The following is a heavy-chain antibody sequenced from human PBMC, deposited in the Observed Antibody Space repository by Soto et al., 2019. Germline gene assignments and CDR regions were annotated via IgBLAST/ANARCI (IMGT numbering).Heavy chain of an antibody. J-gene: IGHJ4*02. CDR2: ISPYNGNT. CDR1: GYTFSSYV. D-gene: IGHD3-16*01. Sequence: QVQLVQSGVEVQKPGASVKVSCKASGYTFSSYVINWLRQAPGQGLEWIGWISPYNGNTNYVQNLQGRVTMTTDTSTRVVGIQRRRLRSADTAVYYCAREGGVWGSFAYFDYWGQGTLVTVSP. CDR3: AREGGVWGSFAYFDY. V-gene: IGHV1-18*04.